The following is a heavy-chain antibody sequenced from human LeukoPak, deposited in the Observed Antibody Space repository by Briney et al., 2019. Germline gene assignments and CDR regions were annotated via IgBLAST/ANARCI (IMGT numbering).Heavy chain of an antibody. CDR1: GGSFSGYY. D-gene: IGHD6-19*01. J-gene: IGHJ5*02. Sequence: PSETLSLTCAVYGGSFSGYYWSWIRQPPGKGLEWIGEINHSGSTNYNPSLKSRVTISVDTSKNQFSLKLSSVTAADTAVYYCARGCRTPFRLVKHWFDPWGQGTLVTVSS. CDR3: ARGCRTPFRLVKHWFDP. CDR2: INHSGST. V-gene: IGHV4-34*01.